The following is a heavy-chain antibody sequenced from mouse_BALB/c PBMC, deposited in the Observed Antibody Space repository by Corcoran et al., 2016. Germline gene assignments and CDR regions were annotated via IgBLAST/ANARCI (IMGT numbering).Heavy chain of an antibody. CDR1: GYTFTTYG. CDR2: ISTSTGET. V-gene: IGHV9-1*02. D-gene: IGHD1-1*01. Sequence: QIQLVQSGPEVKKPGETVKISCKASGYTFTTYGMNWVKQAPGKGLKWLGWISTSTGETTYADDFKGRFAFSLETSATTDYLQMNTLNNEDMATYFCARDHGSAYGWGVYGGQGTLVTVSA. CDR3: ARDHGSAYGWGVY. J-gene: IGHJ3*01.